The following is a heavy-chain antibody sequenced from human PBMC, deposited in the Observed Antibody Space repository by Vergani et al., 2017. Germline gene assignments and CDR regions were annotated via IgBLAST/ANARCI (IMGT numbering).Heavy chain of an antibody. CDR2: INHSGST. V-gene: IGHV4-34*01. D-gene: IGHD6-19*01. CDR3: ARGKGAGSGWRGRFDP. CDR1: GGSFSDYY. J-gene: IGHJ5*02. Sequence: QVQLQQWGAGLLKPSETLSLTCAVYGGSFSDYYWSWIRQPPGKGLEWIGEINHSGSTNSNPSLKSRVTISVDTSKNQFSLKLSSVTAADTAVYYCARGKGAGSGWRGRFDPWGQGTLVTVSS.